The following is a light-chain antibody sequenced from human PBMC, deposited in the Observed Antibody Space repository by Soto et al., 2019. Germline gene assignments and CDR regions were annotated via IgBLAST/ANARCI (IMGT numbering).Light chain of an antibody. Sequence: EIVLTQSPVTLSLSPGERATVSCRASQSVRTYLAWYQVKPGQAPRLLIYDASSRASGVPARFSGSGSGTDFTLTISSLEPEDFALYYCQQRNSWPPITFGQGTRLEIK. CDR1: QSVRTY. CDR3: QQRNSWPPIT. V-gene: IGKV3-11*01. CDR2: DAS. J-gene: IGKJ5*01.